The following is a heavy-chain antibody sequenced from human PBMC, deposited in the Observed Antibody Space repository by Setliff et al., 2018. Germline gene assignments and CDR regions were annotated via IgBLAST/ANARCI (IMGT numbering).Heavy chain of an antibody. V-gene: IGHV4-39*01. D-gene: IGHD2-15*01. CDR2: IYYSGTT. CDR1: GGSITSRSYY. J-gene: IGHJ3*02. CDR3: ARGGYCSGGSCLYGAFDI. Sequence: PSETLSLTCSVSGGSITSRSYYWGWIRQSPGKGLEWLGTIYYSGTTYYNSSLRSRVSISTDTSKNEFSLKLSSVTAADTAVYYCARGGYCSGGSCLYGAFDIWGQGTMVTVSS.